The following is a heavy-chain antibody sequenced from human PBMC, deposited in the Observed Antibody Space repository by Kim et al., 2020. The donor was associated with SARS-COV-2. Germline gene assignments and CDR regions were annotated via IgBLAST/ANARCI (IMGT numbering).Heavy chain of an antibody. CDR2: IKNRARGYTT. D-gene: IGHD3-16*01. CDR3: GDLGAGY. CDR1: GFTFSDHY. V-gene: IGHV3-72*01. J-gene: IGHJ4*02. Sequence: GGSLRLSCAASGFTFSDHYMDWVRQAPGKGLEWVGRIKNRARGYTTDYAASVKGRFIVSRDDSKNSLYLQMNSLKSEDTAVHYCGDLGAGYWGQGTLVTV.